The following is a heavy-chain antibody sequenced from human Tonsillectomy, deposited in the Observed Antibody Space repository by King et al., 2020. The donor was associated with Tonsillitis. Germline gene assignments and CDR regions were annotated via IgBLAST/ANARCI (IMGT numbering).Heavy chain of an antibody. CDR2: VKSGGAT. Sequence: QLVQSGGGLVKPGGSLRLSCAASGLTFSDALMTWVRQAPGQGLEWVVRVKSGGATDYAAVLKGRFAISRDDSKNTVFLQMNSLKTEDTALYFCTTGFCVGSGCHWDDAFAIWGQGTMVPVSS. D-gene: IGHD2-21*01. CDR3: TTGFCVGSGCHWDDAFAI. V-gene: IGHV3-15*01. CDR1: GLTFSDAL. J-gene: IGHJ3*02.